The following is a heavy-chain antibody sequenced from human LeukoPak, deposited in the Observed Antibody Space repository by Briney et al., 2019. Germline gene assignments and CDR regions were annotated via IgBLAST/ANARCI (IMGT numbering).Heavy chain of an antibody. J-gene: IGHJ6*02. Sequence: SETLSLTCAVYGGSFSGYYWSWIRQPPGKGLEWIGEINHSGSTNYNPSLKSRVTISVDTSKNQFSLKLSSVTAADTAVYYCARVPYYDFWSGYPSVSKTPTYGMDVWGQGTTVTVSS. V-gene: IGHV4-34*01. CDR2: INHSGST. CDR3: ARVPYYDFWSGYPSVSKTPTYGMDV. CDR1: GGSFSGYY. D-gene: IGHD3-3*01.